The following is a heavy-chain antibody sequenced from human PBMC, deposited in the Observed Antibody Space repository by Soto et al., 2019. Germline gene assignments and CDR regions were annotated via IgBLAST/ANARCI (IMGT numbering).Heavy chain of an antibody. CDR1: GYTFTGYY. Sequence: ASVKVSCKASGYTFTGYYMHWVRQAPGQGLEWMGWINPNSGGTNYAQNFQGRVTMTRDTSISTAYMELRRLRSDDTVVYYCARDEEDGYNLGYWGQGTLVTVSS. J-gene: IGHJ4*02. D-gene: IGHD5-12*01. CDR2: INPNSGGT. CDR3: ARDEEDGYNLGY. V-gene: IGHV1-2*02.